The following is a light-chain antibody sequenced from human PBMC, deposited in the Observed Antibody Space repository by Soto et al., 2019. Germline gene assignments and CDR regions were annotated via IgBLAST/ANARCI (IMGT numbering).Light chain of an antibody. CDR1: QHVSSDN. Sequence: IVLTQSPGTLSLFPLGSATLSCRASQHVSSDNLAWYQQKPGQAPKPLIYGASHRATGIPARIRGSGSGTEFTLTISILEPEDVAVYYCQHYGTSPLTLGPGTKVDIK. J-gene: IGKJ3*01. V-gene: IGKV3-20*01. CDR2: GAS. CDR3: QHYGTSPLT.